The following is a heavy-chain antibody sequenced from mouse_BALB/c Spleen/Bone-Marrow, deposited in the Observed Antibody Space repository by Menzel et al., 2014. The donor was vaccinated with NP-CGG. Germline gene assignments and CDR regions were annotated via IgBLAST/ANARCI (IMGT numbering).Heavy chain of an antibody. D-gene: IGHD1-2*01. V-gene: IGHV1-18*01. CDR2: INPYNGAT. Sequence: VQLQQSGPELVKPGASVKIPCKASGYSFTGYYMHWVKQSHVKSLEWIGRINPYNGATSYNQNFKDKASLTVDKSSSTAYMELHSLTSEDSAVYYCARAAYYFDYWGQGTTLTVSS. CDR3: ARAAYYFDY. CDR1: GYSFTGYY. J-gene: IGHJ2*01.